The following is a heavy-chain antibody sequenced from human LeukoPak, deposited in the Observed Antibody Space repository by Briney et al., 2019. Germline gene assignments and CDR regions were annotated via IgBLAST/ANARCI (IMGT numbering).Heavy chain of an antibody. V-gene: IGHV4-34*01. Sequence: SETLSLTCAVYGGSFSGYYWSWIRQPPGKGLEWIGEINHSGSTNYNPSLKSRVTISVDTSKNQFSLKLSSVTAADTAVYYCARGVNIRLWPHFDYWGQGTLVTVSS. CDR3: ARGVNIRLWPHFDY. CDR2: INHSGST. CDR1: GGSFSGYY. D-gene: IGHD5-18*01. J-gene: IGHJ4*02.